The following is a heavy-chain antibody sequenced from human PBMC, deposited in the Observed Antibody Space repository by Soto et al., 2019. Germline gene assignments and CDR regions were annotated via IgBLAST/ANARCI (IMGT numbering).Heavy chain of an antibody. J-gene: IGHJ4*02. CDR2: IYSSGST. CDR1: GGSISSYY. V-gene: IGHV4-59*01. CDR3: ARVRSPATANYFDY. Sequence: QVQLQESGPGLVKPSETLSLTCTVSGGSISSYYWSWIRQPPGKGLEWIGYIYSSGSTNYNPSLKSRVTISVDTSKNQFSLKLSSVTAADTAVYYCARVRSPATANYFDYWGQGTLVTVSS. D-gene: IGHD2-21*02.